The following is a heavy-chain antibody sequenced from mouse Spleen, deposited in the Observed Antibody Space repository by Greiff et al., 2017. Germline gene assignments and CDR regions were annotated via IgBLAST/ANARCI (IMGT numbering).Heavy chain of an antibody. Sequence: EVQLQESGPELVKPGASVKISCKASGYSFTGYYMNWVKQSPEKSLEWIGEINPSTGGTTYNQKFKAKATLTVDKSSSTAYMQLKSLTSEDSAVYYCARSDYGGSFAYWGQGTLVTVSA. J-gene: IGHJ3*01. V-gene: IGHV1-42*01. D-gene: IGHD2-4*01. CDR2: INPSTGGT. CDR1: GYSFTGYY. CDR3: ARSDYGGSFAY.